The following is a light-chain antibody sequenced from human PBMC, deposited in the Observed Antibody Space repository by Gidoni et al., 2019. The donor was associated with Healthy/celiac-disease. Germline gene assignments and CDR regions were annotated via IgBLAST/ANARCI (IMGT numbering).Light chain of an antibody. Sequence: ELVLTQSPGTLSLSPGERATLSCRASQSVSSSYLAWYQQKPGQAPRLPMYGASSRATGIPDRFSGSGSGTDFTLTISRLEPEDFAVYYCQQYGSSPLTFGGGTKVEIK. CDR1: QSVSSSY. V-gene: IGKV3-20*01. J-gene: IGKJ4*01. CDR2: GAS. CDR3: QQYGSSPLT.